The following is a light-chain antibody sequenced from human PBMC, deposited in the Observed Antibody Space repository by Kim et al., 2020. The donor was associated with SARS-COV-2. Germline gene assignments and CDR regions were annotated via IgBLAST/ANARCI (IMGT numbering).Light chain of an antibody. J-gene: IGKJ3*01. CDR2: GAS. CDR3: QQYNSRPT. CDR1: QSVSSN. V-gene: IGKV3-15*01. Sequence: SVFPGDRATLACRASQSVSSNLAWYQQRPGQAPRLLIYGASARATGIPARFSGSGSGTEFTLTISSLQSEDFAVYYCQQYNSRPTFGPGTKVDIK.